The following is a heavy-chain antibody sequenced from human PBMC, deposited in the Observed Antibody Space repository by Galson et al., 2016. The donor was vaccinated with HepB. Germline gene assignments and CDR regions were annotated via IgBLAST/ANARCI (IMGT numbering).Heavy chain of an antibody. CDR1: GFLFRGYG. D-gene: IGHD3-10*02. CDR2: DAMDGRRK. V-gene: IGHV3-30*18. CDR3: AKRHEFCPTVGCSVDY. J-gene: IGHJ4*02. Sequence: SLRLSCAGSGFLFRGYGMHWVRQAPGKGLEWVAADAMDGRRKFYTESVRGRFTISRDNSNNMLFLQMDSLRPDEPAFYYCAKRHEFCPTVGCSVDYWGQGTLVSVSS.